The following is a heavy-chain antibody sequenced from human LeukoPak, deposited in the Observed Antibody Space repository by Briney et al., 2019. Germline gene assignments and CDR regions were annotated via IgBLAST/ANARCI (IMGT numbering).Heavy chain of an antibody. D-gene: IGHD6-13*01. Sequence: SETLSLTCTVSGGSISSYYWSWIRQPPGKGLGWIGYIYYSGSTNYNPSLKSRVTISVDTSKNQFSLKLSSVTAADTAVYYCARGGAAAVKTGQDWFDPWGQGTLVTVSS. CDR3: ARGGAAAVKTGQDWFDP. CDR2: IYYSGST. V-gene: IGHV4-59*01. CDR1: GGSISSYY. J-gene: IGHJ5*02.